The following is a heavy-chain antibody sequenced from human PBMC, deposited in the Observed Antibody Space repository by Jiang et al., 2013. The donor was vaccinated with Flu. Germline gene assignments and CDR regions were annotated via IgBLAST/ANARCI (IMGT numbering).Heavy chain of an antibody. CDR3: TRLSCSYGSCYEAY. J-gene: IGHJ4*02. V-gene: IGHV4-59*08. CDR1: SGSISGYY. Sequence: PGLVKPSETLSLTCIVSSGSISGYYWSWIRQPPGKGLEWIGYKYYTGASNYNYNPSLKSRVTISVDTSKNQISLHLTSVTAADTAVYYCTRLSCSYGSCYEAYWGPGLLVTVSS. D-gene: IGHD2-15*01. CDR2: KYYTGASNY.